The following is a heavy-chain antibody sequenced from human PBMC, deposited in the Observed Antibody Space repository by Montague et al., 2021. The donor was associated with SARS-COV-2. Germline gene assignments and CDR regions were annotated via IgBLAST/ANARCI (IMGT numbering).Heavy chain of an antibody. CDR1: GGSVSDTDYY. CDR3: VSGPLTRGGFDN. V-gene: IGHV4-39*01. D-gene: IGHD6-19*01. CDR2: TVQSGNS. Sequence: SETLSLTCAVSGGSVSDTDYYWGWVRRPPGKGLEWLGTTVQSGNSFSNPSLKSRLSIFVHSSMNEVSLIPAAMTAADTAIYSCVSGPLTRGGFDNWSKGALVAVSS. J-gene: IGHJ4*02.